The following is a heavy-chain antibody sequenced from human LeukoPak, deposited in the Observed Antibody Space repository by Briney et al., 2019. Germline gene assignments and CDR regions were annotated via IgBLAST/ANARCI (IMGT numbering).Heavy chain of an antibody. CDR1: GFTFSSYE. D-gene: IGHD2-21*02. CDR2: ISSSGSTI. J-gene: IGHJ4*02. Sequence: QPGGSLRLSCAASGFTFSSYEMNWVRQAPGKGLEWVSYISSSGSTIYYAVSVKGRFTMSRDNAKNSLYLQMNSLRAEDTAVYYCARGIVVVTAIPYFDYWGQGTLVTVSS. CDR3: ARGIVVVTAIPYFDY. V-gene: IGHV3-48*03.